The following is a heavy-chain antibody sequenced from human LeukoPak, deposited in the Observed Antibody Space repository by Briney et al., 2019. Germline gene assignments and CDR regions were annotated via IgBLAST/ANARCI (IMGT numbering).Heavy chain of an antibody. D-gene: IGHD1-26*01. J-gene: IGHJ5*02. CDR3: AKAQTYSGSYCSS. V-gene: IGHV3-33*06. Sequence: GRSLRLSCAASGFTFSSYGMHWVRQAPGKGLEWVAVIWYDGSNKYYADSVKGRFTISRDNSKNTLYLQMNSLRAEDTAVYYCAKAQTYSGSYCSSWGQGTLVTVSS. CDR2: IWYDGSNK. CDR1: GFTFSSYG.